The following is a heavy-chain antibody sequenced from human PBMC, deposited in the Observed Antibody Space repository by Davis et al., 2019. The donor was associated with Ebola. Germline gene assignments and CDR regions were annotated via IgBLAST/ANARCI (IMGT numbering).Heavy chain of an antibody. CDR1: GYTFTSYG. CDR3: ATDRDYGFDY. CDR2: ISAYNGNT. J-gene: IGHJ4*02. Sequence: ASVKVSCKASGYTFTSYGISWVRQAPGQGLEWMGWISAYNGNTNYAQKLQGRVTMTEDTSTDTAYMELSSLRSEDTAVYYCATDRDYGFDYWGQGTLVTVSS. V-gene: IGHV1-18*01. D-gene: IGHD4-17*01.